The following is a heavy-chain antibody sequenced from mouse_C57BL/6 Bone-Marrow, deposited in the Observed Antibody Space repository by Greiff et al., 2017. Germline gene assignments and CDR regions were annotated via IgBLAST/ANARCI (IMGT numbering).Heavy chain of an antibody. D-gene: IGHD2-3*01. Sequence: EVQLQQSGPSLVRPSQTLSLTCTVTGFSINSDCYWIWIRQFPGNKLEYIWYTFYSGITYYNPSLESRTYITRDTSKNQFSLKLSSVTTEDTATYYCAREGWLLRGGYYFDYWGQGTTLTVSS. CDR2: TFYSGIT. CDR3: AREGWLLRGGYYFDY. CDR1: GFSINSDCY. V-gene: IGHV3-3*01. J-gene: IGHJ2*01.